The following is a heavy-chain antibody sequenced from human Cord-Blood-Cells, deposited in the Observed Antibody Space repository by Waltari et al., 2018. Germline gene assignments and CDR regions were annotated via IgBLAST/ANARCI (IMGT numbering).Heavy chain of an antibody. CDR1: GFTFSVSA. Sequence: EVQLVESGGGLVQPGGSLTLSCAASGFTFSVSAMHWVPQASGKGLEWVGRIRSKANSYATAYAASVKGRFTISRDDSKNTAYLQMNSLKTEDTAVYYCTTLSNWGWYFDLWGRGTLVTVSS. V-gene: IGHV3-73*02. CDR3: TTLSNWGWYFDL. CDR2: IRSKANSYAT. D-gene: IGHD7-27*01. J-gene: IGHJ2*01.